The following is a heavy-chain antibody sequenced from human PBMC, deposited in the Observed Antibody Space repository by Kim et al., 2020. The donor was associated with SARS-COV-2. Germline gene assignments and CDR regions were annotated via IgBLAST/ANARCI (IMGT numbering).Heavy chain of an antibody. CDR3: AKDISSRSWASYYYYGMGV. Sequence: GGSLRLSCAASGFTFDDYAMHWVRQAPGKGLEWVSGISWNSGSIGYADSVKGRFTISRGNAKNSLYLQMKSLRAEDTALYYCAKDISSRSWASYYYYGMGVWGDRATVTVSS. V-gene: IGHV3-9*01. CDR2: ISWNSGSI. CDR1: GFTFDDYA. J-gene: IGHJ6*04. D-gene: IGHD6-13*01.